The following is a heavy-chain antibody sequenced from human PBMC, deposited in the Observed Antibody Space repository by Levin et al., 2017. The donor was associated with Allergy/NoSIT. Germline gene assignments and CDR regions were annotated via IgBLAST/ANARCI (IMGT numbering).Heavy chain of an antibody. CDR3: ASGRFSSGWYPDYFDY. J-gene: IGHJ4*02. Sequence: GESLKISCAASGFSFSNTWMSWVSLAPGKGMEWVANIKPDGSRTYYMDSVKGRFTISRDNARISLFLQMNSLSVEDTAVYYCASGRFSSGWYPDYFDYWGQGTLVTVSS. CDR2: IKPDGSRT. V-gene: IGHV3-7*02. CDR1: GFSFSNTW. D-gene: IGHD6-19*01.